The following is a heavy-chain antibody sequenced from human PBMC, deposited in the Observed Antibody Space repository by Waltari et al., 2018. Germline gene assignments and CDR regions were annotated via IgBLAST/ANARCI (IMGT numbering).Heavy chain of an antibody. CDR3: ARRVSTKGAFEV. D-gene: IGHD5-12*01. V-gene: IGHV1-69*02. CDR1: GGTFSRVG. J-gene: IGHJ3*01. Sequence: QVQLVQSGAEVKQPGSSVKVSGEYSGGTFSRVGLHWLRQVPGQGREWMRKIITRPGITDYEQKFQGRLRITADRSTTTGYMELRSLGSEDTAIYYCARRVSTKGAFEVWGRGTLVTVSP. CDR2: IITRPGIT.